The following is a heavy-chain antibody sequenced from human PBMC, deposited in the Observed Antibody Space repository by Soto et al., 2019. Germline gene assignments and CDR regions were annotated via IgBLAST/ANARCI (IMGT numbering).Heavy chain of an antibody. Sequence: PSETLSLTCAVYGGSFSGYYWSWIRQPPGKGLEWIGEINHSGSTNYNPSLKSRVTISVDTSKNQFSLKLSSVTAADTAVYYCASRDYDILTVRFDPWGQRTLVTVSS. CDR1: GGSFSGYY. D-gene: IGHD3-9*01. J-gene: IGHJ5*02. V-gene: IGHV4-34*01. CDR2: INHSGST. CDR3: ASRDYDILTVRFDP.